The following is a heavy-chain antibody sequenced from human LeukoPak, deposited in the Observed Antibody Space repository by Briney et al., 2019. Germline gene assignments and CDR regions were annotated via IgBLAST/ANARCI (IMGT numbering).Heavy chain of an antibody. D-gene: IGHD1-26*01. CDR1: GFTFSGHS. CDR2: ITSTATHT. J-gene: IGHJ4*02. Sequence: GRSLRLSCATSGFTFSGHSMSWVRQAPGKGLEWVSSITSTATHTYYADSVKGRFTISRDNAKNSLILQTSSPTVADTGIYYCARDGSPNYGYYAFFDNWGQGTLVTVSS. V-gene: IGHV3-21*01. CDR3: ARDGSPNYGYYAFFDN.